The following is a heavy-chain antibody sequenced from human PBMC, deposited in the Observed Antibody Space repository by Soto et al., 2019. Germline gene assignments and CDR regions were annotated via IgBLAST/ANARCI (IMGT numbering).Heavy chain of an antibody. D-gene: IGHD1-7*01. CDR3: ARVRNWNYARWFDP. Sequence: SETLSLTCTVSGGSISSYYWSWIRQPPGKGLEWIGYIYYSGSTNYNPSLKSRVTISVDTSKNQFSLKLSSVTAAGTAVYYCARVRNWNYARWFDPWGQGTLVTVSS. CDR1: GGSISSYY. CDR2: IYYSGST. J-gene: IGHJ5*02. V-gene: IGHV4-59*01.